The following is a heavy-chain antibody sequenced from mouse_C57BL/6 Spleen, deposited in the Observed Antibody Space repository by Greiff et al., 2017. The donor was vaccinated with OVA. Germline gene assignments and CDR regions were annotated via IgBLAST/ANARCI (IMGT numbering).Heavy chain of an antibody. CDR3: ARGGYYAMDY. CDR2: INPNNGGT. Sequence: EVQLQQSGPELVKPGASVKISCKASGYTFTDYYMNWVTQSHGKSLEWIGDINPNNGGTSYNQKFKGKATLTVDKSSSTAYMELRSLTSEDSAVYYCARGGYYAMDYWGQGTSVTVSS. CDR1: GYTFTDYY. J-gene: IGHJ4*01. V-gene: IGHV1-26*01.